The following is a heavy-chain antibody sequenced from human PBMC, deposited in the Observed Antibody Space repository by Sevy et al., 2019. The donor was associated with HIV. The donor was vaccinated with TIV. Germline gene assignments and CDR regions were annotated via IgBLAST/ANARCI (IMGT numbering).Heavy chain of an antibody. CDR1: GFTFSSYE. J-gene: IGHJ4*02. V-gene: IGHV3-48*03. D-gene: IGHD1-26*01. CDR2: ISNSGTTI. CDR3: ARWDADRRWYFDY. Sequence: GGSLRLSCAASGFTFSSYEMNWVRQAPGKGLEWVSYISNSGTTISYSDSVRGRFSISRDNARNSLYLQMNSLRAEDTAVYYCARWDADRRWYFDYWGQGILVTVSS.